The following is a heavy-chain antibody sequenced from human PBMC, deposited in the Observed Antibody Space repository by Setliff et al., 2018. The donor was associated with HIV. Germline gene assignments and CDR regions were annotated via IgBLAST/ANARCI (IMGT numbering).Heavy chain of an antibody. J-gene: IGHJ3*01. D-gene: IGHD3-10*01. CDR2: VFYTGST. V-gene: IGHV4-39*01. Sequence: PSETLSLTCSVSGDSINNNNYYWGWIRQPPGKGLEWIASVFYTGSTYYRPSLNSRVTLSVELSKNHFSLELTSVTAADTAVYYCARQSYYVTGSFYTDVFDLWGQGTVVTVSS. CDR3: ARQSYYVTGSFYTDVFDL. CDR1: GDSINNNNYY.